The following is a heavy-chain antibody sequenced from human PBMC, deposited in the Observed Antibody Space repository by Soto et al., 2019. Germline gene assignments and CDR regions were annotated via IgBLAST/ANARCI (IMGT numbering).Heavy chain of an antibody. CDR3: ARGPSGDKIDY. D-gene: IGHD7-27*01. Sequence: SETLSLTCTVSGGSISSSSYYWGWIRQPPGKGLEWIGGIYYSGSTYYNPSLKSRVTISVDTSKNQFSLKLSSVTAADTAVYYCARGPSGDKIDYWGQGIQVTVSS. J-gene: IGHJ4*02. V-gene: IGHV4-39*01. CDR1: GGSISSSSYY. CDR2: IYYSGST.